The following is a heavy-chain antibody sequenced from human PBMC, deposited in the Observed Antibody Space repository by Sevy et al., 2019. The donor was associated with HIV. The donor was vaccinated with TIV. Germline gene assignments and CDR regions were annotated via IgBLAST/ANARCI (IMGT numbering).Heavy chain of an antibody. Sequence: GGSLRLSCAASGFTFSSYWMHWVRQPPGKGLVWVSRINIDGTTTHYADSVKGRFTISRDNAKNTLYLQMNSLRPEDTAVYYCVRVPGEYYFDYWGRGTLVTVSS. CDR1: GFTFSSYW. J-gene: IGHJ4*02. V-gene: IGHV3-74*01. D-gene: IGHD3-10*01. CDR2: INIDGTTT. CDR3: VRVPGEYYFDY.